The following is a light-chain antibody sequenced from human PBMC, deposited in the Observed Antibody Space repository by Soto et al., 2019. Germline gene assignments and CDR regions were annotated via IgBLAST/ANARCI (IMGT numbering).Light chain of an antibody. J-gene: IGKJ1*01. CDR2: DAS. Sequence: DIQMTQSPCTLSASVGDRVTITCRASQSISSCLAWYQQKPVKAPKLLSYDASSLESGGPSRLSDSGSGTKFSLIISNRQPDDFATDYCQQYNSYPWTFGHGTKGEI. V-gene: IGKV1-5*01. CDR3: QQYNSYPWT. CDR1: QSISSC.